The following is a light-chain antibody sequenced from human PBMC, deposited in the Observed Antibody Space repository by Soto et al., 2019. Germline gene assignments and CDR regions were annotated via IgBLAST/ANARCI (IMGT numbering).Light chain of an antibody. CDR3: QSYDRSLSGSVV. Sequence: QSVLTQPPSVSGAPGQRVTISCTGSSSNIGAGYDVHWYQQLPGTAPKLFIYGNSNRPSGVPDRFSGSKSGTSASLAITGLQAEDEADYYCQSYDRSLSGSVVFGGGTKVTVL. V-gene: IGLV1-40*01. J-gene: IGLJ2*01. CDR1: SSNIGAGYD. CDR2: GNS.